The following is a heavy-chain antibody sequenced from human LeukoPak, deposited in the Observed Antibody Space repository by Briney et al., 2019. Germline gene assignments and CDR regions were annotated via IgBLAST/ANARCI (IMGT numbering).Heavy chain of an antibody. CDR2: ISESSSSK. Sequence: GGSLRLSCAVSGLTFSSYSMNWVRQAPGKGLEWVSHISESSSSKHYADSVRGRFTVSRDNAKNSLYLQMSNLRAEDTAVYFCARGGGLDVWGQGATVTVSS. V-gene: IGHV3-48*01. J-gene: IGHJ6*02. CDR1: GLTFSSYS. CDR3: ARGGGLDV. D-gene: IGHD3-16*01.